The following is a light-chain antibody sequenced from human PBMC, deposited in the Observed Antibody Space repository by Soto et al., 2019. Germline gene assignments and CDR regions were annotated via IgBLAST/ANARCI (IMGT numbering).Light chain of an antibody. CDR1: QSIDSY. J-gene: IGKJ5*01. V-gene: IGKV3-11*01. CDR2: DMF. CDR3: QQRRGWPVT. Sequence: EIVLTQSPATLSLSPGQRATLSCRASQSIDSYLGWYQQKPGRAPRLLIYDMFNRATGIPARFSGSGSGTDFTLTISSLEPEDFAVYYCQQRRGWPVTFGQGTRLEIK.